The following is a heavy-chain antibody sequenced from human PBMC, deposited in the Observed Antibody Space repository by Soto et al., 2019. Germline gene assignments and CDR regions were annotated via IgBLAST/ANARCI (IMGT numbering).Heavy chain of an antibody. V-gene: IGHV1-69*08. D-gene: IGHD2-15*01. CDR3: ARDWSHCSGGSCYYHA. Sequence: QVQLVQSGAEVKKPGSSVKVSCKASGGTFSSYTISWVRQAPGQGLEWMGRIIPILGIANYAQKFQGRVTITADKSTSTAYMELSSLRSEDTAVYYCARDWSHCSGGSCYYHAWGQGTLVTVSS. CDR2: IIPILGIA. CDR1: GGTFSSYT. J-gene: IGHJ4*02.